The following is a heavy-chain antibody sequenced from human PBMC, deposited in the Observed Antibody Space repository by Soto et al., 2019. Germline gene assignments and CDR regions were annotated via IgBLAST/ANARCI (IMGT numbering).Heavy chain of an antibody. CDR3: ARAEGYSSSPQGANYYYYGMDV. J-gene: IGHJ6*02. V-gene: IGHV1-2*02. D-gene: IGHD6-6*01. CDR1: GYTFTGYY. CDR2: ISPNSGGT. Sequence: GASVKVSCKASGYTFTGYYMHWLRQSPGQGLEWMGWISPNSGGTNYAQKFQGRVTMTRDTSISTAYMELSRLRSDDTAVYYCARAEGYSSSPQGANYYYYGMDVWGQGTTVTVSS.